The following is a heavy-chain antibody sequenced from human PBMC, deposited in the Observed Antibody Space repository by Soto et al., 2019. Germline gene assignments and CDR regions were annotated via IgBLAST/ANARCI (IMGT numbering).Heavy chain of an antibody. D-gene: IGHD3-22*01. V-gene: IGHV4-59*08. Sequence: PSETLSLTCIVSGGSISNYYWSWIRQPPGKGLEWIGYIYYSGSTNYNPSLQSRVTISVDTSKNQFSLKLSSVTAADTAVYYCASGSDYYDSSGDYLYWGQGTLVTVSS. CDR1: GGSISNYY. CDR3: ASGSDYYDSSGDYLY. J-gene: IGHJ4*02. CDR2: IYYSGST.